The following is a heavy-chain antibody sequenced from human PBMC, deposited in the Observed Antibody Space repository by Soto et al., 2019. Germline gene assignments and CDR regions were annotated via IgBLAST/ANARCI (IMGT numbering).Heavy chain of an antibody. J-gene: IGHJ4*02. Sequence: GASVKVSCKASGYTFTSYYMHWVRQAPGQGLEWMGIINPSGGSTSYAQKFQGRVTMTRDTSTSTVYMELSSLRSEDTAVYYCARELGYCSSTSCPFDYWGQGTLVTVSS. D-gene: IGHD2-2*01. CDR1: GYTFTSYY. V-gene: IGHV1-46*01. CDR3: ARELGYCSSTSCPFDY. CDR2: INPSGGST.